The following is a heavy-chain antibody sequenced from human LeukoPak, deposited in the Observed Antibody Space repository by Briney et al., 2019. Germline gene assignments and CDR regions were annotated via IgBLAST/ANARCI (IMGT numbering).Heavy chain of an antibody. CDR1: GDSIVSSSYY. J-gene: IGHJ4*02. CDR3: ARLTLGLYDSSGYFDY. Sequence: SETLSLTCTVSGDSIVSSSYYWDWIRQPPGKGLEWIGSIYYTGNKYTNPSLEGRVTISIDTSRNHFSLKLRSVTAADTAVYYCARLTLGLYDSSGYFDYWGQGSPVTVSS. V-gene: IGHV4-39*02. CDR2: IYYTGNK. D-gene: IGHD3-22*01.